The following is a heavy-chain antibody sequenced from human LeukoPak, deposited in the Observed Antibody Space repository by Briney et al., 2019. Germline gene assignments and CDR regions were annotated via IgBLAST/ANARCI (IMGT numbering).Heavy chain of an antibody. CDR3: ARGNDYVWGSPYYFDY. CDR2: ISSSGSTI. CDR1: GFTFSSYE. D-gene: IGHD3-16*01. J-gene: IGHJ4*02. V-gene: IGHV3-48*03. Sequence: GGSLRPSCAASGFTFSSYEMNWVRQAPWKGLEWVSYISSSGSTIYYADSVKGRFTISRDNAKNSLYLQMNSLRAEDTAVYYCARGNDYVWGSPYYFDYWGQGTLVTVSS.